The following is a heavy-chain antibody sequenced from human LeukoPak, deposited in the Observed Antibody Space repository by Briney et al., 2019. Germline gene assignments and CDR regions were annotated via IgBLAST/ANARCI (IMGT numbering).Heavy chain of an antibody. Sequence: GASVKVSCKASGGTFSSYAISWVRQAPGQGLEWMGWINTNTGNPTYAQGFTGRFVFSLDTSVSTAYLQISSLKTEDTAVYYCARDGLTTVVPFDYWGQGTLVTVSS. D-gene: IGHD4-23*01. V-gene: IGHV7-4-1*02. CDR3: ARDGLTTVVPFDY. CDR2: INTNTGNP. J-gene: IGHJ4*02. CDR1: GGTFSSYA.